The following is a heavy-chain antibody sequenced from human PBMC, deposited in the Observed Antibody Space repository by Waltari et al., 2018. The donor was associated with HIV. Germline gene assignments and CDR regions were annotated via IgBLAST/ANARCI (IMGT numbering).Heavy chain of an antibody. J-gene: IGHJ4*02. Sequence: QVQLQQWGAGLLKPSETLSLTCAVYGGSFSGYYWSWIRQPPGKGLEWIGEINHSGSTNHNPSLKSRVTISVDTSKNQFSLKLSSVTAADTAVYYCARHVPYGDARLDYWGQGTLVTVSS. D-gene: IGHD4-17*01. CDR2: INHSGST. CDR3: ARHVPYGDARLDY. V-gene: IGHV4-34*01. CDR1: GGSFSGYY.